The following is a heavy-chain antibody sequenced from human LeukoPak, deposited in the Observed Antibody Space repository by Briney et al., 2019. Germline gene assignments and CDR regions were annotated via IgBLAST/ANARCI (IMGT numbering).Heavy chain of an antibody. J-gene: IGHJ4*02. D-gene: IGHD3-10*01. V-gene: IGHV3-23*01. Sequence: PGGSLRLSCAASGFTFSSYAMSWVRQAPGKGLEWVSAISGSGGSTYYADSVKGRFTISRDNSKNTLYLQMNSLRAEDTAVYYCAKGSITMVRGVTLPLGYWGQGTLVTVSS. CDR3: AKGSITMVRGVTLPLGY. CDR1: GFTFSSYA. CDR2: ISGSGGST.